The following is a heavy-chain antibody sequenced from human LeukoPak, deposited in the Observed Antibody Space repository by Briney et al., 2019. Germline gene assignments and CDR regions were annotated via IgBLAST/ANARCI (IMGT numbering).Heavy chain of an antibody. Sequence: ASVKVSCKASGYIFTRYGISWVRQAPGQGLEWMGWISPYNANTNYAQKLQGRVTMTTDTSTSTAYMELRSLRSDDTAVYYCARDPKYCSGGSCPEGIFWFDPWGQGTLVTVSS. CDR3: ARDPKYCSGGSCPEGIFWFDP. D-gene: IGHD2-15*01. CDR2: ISPYNANT. V-gene: IGHV1-18*01. CDR1: GYIFTRYG. J-gene: IGHJ5*02.